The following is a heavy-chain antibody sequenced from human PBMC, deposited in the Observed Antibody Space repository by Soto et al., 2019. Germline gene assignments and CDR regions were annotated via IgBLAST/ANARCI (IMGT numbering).Heavy chain of an antibody. V-gene: IGHV4-4*02. D-gene: IGHD3-10*01. J-gene: IGHJ3*02. CDR1: GGSISSSNW. CDR2: IYHSGST. CDR3: ARDWYYYGSGSLWLYAFDI. Sequence: PSETLSLTCTVSGGSISSSNWWSWVRQPPGKGLEWIGEIYHSGSTNYNPSLKSRVTISIDRSKNQFSLKLSSVTAADTAVYYCARDWYYYGSGSLWLYAFDIWGQGTMVTVSS.